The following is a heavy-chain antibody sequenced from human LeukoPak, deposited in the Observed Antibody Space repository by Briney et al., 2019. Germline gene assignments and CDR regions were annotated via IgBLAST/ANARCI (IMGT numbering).Heavy chain of an antibody. V-gene: IGHV3-7*04. D-gene: IGHD6-13*01. CDR3: ARGLLVAAGIDY. Sequence: GGSLRLSCAASGFTFTKYWMTWVRQAPGKGLEWVTNIKQDGSEKNYVDSVKGRFTISRDDAKNSLYLQMNSLRAEDTAVYYCARGLLVAAGIDYWGQGALVTVSS. CDR1: GFTFTKYW. J-gene: IGHJ4*02. CDR2: IKQDGSEK.